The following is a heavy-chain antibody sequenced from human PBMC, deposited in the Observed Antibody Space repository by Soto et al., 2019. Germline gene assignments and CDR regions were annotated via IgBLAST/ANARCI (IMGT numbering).Heavy chain of an antibody. J-gene: IGHJ4*02. Sequence: TGGSLRLSCAASGFTFSSYAMSWVRQAPGKGLEWVSAISGSGGSTYYADSVKGRFTISRDNSKNTLYLQMNSLRAEDTAVYYCAKRDYSNYDHDYWGQGTLVTVSS. D-gene: IGHD4-4*01. V-gene: IGHV3-23*01. CDR3: AKRDYSNYDHDY. CDR1: GFTFSSYA. CDR2: ISGSGGST.